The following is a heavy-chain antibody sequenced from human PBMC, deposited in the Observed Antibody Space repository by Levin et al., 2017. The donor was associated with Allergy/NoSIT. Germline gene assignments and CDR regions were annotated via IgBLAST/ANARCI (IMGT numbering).Heavy chain of an antibody. J-gene: IGHJ3*02. CDR2: IKQDGSEK. Sequence: PGGSLRLSCAASGFTFSSYWMSWVRQAPGKGLEWVANIKQDGSEKYYVDSVKGRFTISRDNAKNSLYLQMNSLRAEDTAVYYCARRPDPVLRYFDWSLGTAFDIWGQGTMVTVSS. D-gene: IGHD3-9*01. V-gene: IGHV3-7*01. CDR3: ARRPDPVLRYFDWSLGTAFDI. CDR1: GFTFSSYW.